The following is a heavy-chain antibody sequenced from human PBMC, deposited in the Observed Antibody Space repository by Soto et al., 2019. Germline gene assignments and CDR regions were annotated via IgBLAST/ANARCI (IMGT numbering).Heavy chain of an antibody. CDR3: TVVGATTDGFHY. Sequence: GGSLRLSCAASGFNFGVSAIHWVRQASGKGLEWVGRIRSKPQNYAAAYAASVEGRFTISRDDSKNTSYLQMNNLKPDDTAVYFCTVVGATTDGFHYWGQGTLVTVSS. V-gene: IGHV3-73*01. CDR2: IRSKPQNYAA. J-gene: IGHJ4*02. CDR1: GFNFGVSA. D-gene: IGHD1-26*01.